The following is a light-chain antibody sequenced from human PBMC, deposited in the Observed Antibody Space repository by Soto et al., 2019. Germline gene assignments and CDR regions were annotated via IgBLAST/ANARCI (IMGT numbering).Light chain of an antibody. J-gene: IGKJ1*01. V-gene: IGKV2-24*01. Sequence: IVMTQTPLSSPVTLGQPASISCRSSQSLVHSDGNTYLSWLQQRPGQPPRLLIYKISNRLSGVPDRFSGSVAGPDFTLKIRRVEAEDVGLYYCMQATQFPWTFGQGTRVEIK. CDR1: QSLVHSDGNTY. CDR2: KIS. CDR3: MQATQFPWT.